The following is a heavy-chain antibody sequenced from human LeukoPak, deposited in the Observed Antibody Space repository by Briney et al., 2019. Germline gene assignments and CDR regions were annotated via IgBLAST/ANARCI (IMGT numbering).Heavy chain of an antibody. V-gene: IGHV1-69*04. J-gene: IGHJ4*02. CDR1: GGTFSSYA. D-gene: IGHD1-26*01. Sequence: GSSVKVSCKASGGTFSSYAISRVRQAPGQGLEWMGRIIPILGIANYAQKFQGRVTITADKSTSTAYMELSSLRSEDTAVYYCARDSSIIVGAIYFDYWGQGTLVTVSS. CDR3: ARDSSIIVGAIYFDY. CDR2: IIPILGIA.